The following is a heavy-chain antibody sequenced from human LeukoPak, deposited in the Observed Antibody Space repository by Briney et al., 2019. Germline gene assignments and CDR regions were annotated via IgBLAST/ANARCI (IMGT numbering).Heavy chain of an antibody. CDR2: ISASGGST. Sequence: GGSLRLSCAASSFTFSSYAMSWVRQAPGKGLEWVSSISASGGSTYYADSVKGRFTISSDSSKNMLYLQMNSLRAEDTAVYYCAKGHRSSSGDYWGQGTLVTVSS. V-gene: IGHV3-23*01. CDR1: SFTFSSYA. CDR3: AKGHRSSSGDY. D-gene: IGHD6-6*01. J-gene: IGHJ4*02.